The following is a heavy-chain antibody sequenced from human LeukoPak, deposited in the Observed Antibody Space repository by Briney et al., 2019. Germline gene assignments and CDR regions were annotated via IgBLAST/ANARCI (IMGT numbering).Heavy chain of an antibody. D-gene: IGHD1-26*01. J-gene: IGHJ3*02. CDR3: ARGRVGATRDDAFDI. Sequence: GRSLRLSCAASGFTFDDYAMHWVRQAPGKGLEWVSGISWNSGSIGYADSVKGRFTISRDNAKNTLYLQMNSLRAEDTAVYYCARGRVGATRDDAFDIWGQGTMVTVSS. CDR1: GFTFDDYA. V-gene: IGHV3-9*01. CDR2: ISWNSGSI.